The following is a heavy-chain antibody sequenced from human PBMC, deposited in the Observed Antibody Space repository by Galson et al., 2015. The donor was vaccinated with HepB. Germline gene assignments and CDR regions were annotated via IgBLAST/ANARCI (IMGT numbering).Heavy chain of an antibody. CDR3: ARRVPETGFYYYYMDV. CDR1: GFTLSRYG. J-gene: IGHJ6*03. CDR2: ISSGSSYI. Sequence: SLRLSCAASGFTLSRYGMNWVRQAPGKGLEWVSFISSGSSYIYYAASVKGRFTISRDNAKKSLYLQMNSLRVEDTAMYYCARRVPETGFYYYYMDVWGKGTTVTVSS. V-gene: IGHV3-21*01. D-gene: IGHD1-14*01.